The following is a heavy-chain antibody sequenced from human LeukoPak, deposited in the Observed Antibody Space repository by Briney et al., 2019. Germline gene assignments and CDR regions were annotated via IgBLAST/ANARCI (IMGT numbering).Heavy chain of an antibody. V-gene: IGHV3-21*01. CDR2: ISSSSSYI. CDR1: GFPFSSYS. Sequence: PGGPLRLSCAASGFPFSSYSMNWVREAPGKGLEWVSSISSSSSYIYYADSVKGRFTISRDNAKNSLYLQMNSLRAEDTAVYYCARDLNAAAGTPGGVYWGQGTLVTVSS. J-gene: IGHJ4*02. D-gene: IGHD6-13*01. CDR3: ARDLNAAAGTPGGVY.